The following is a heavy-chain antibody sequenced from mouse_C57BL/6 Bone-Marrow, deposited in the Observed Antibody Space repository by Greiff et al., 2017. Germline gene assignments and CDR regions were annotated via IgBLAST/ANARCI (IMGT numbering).Heavy chain of an antibody. Sequence: QVQLQQSGPELVKPGASVKLSCKASGFTFTSYDINWVKQRPGQGLEWIGWIYPRDGSTKYNEKFKGKVTLTVDTSSSPAYMELHRLTSEDSAVYFCARLEFDGSSGDWYFDVWGTGTTVTVSS. CDR2: IYPRDGST. CDR3: ARLEFDGSSGDWYFDV. D-gene: IGHD1-1*01. CDR1: GFTFTSYD. V-gene: IGHV1-85*01. J-gene: IGHJ1*03.